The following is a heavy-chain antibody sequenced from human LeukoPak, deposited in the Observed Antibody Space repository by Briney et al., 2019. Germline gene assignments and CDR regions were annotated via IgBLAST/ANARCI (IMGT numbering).Heavy chain of an antibody. J-gene: IGHJ4*02. CDR2: FDPEDGET. CDR1: GYTLTEVS. Sequence: GASVKVSCKVSGYTLTEVSMHWVRQAPGKGLEWMGGFDPEDGETIYAQKFQGRVTMTEDTSTDTAYMELSSLRSEDTAVYYCATARRGSSYFDYWGQGTLVTVSS. CDR3: ATARRGSSYFDY. V-gene: IGHV1-24*01. D-gene: IGHD1-26*01.